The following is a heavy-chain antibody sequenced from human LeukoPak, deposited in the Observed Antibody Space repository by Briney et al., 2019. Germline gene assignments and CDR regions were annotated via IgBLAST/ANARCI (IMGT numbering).Heavy chain of an antibody. V-gene: IGHV4-59*01. CDR3: AREGIAAFAAFDI. J-gene: IGHJ3*02. CDR2: IYYSGST. D-gene: IGHD3-10*01. CDR1: GGSISSYY. Sequence: PSETLSLTCTVSGGSISSYYWSWIRQPPGKGLEWIGYIYYSGSTNYNSSLKSRVTISVDTSKNQFSLRLSSVTAADTAVYYCAREGIAAFAAFDIWGQGTMVTVSS.